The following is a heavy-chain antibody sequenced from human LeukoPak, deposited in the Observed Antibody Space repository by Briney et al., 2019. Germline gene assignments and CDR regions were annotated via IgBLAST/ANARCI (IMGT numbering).Heavy chain of an antibody. V-gene: IGHV4-34*01. CDR2: INHSGST. D-gene: IGHD5-24*01. J-gene: IGHJ6*02. CDR1: GGSFSGYY. Sequence: SETLSLTCAVYGGSFSGYYWSWIRQPPGKGLEWIGEINHSGSTNYNPSLKSRVTISLDTSKNQFSLKLSSVTAADTAVYYCARDRDGEYYYYYYGMDVWGQGTTVTVSS. CDR3: ARDRDGEYYYYYYGMDV.